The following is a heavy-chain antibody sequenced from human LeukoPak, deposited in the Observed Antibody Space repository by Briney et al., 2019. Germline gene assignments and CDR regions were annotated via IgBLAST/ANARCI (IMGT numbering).Heavy chain of an antibody. V-gene: IGHV4-59*01. D-gene: IGHD3-10*01. CDR3: ARASMTMLPQH. Sequence: SETLSLTCTVSGGSLSSYYWSWIRQPPGKGLEWIGYIYYSGSTNYNPPLMSRVTISVDTSKNQFSLKPSSVTAADTAVYYCARASMTMLPQHWGQGTLVTVSS. CDR1: GGSLSSYY. CDR2: IYYSGST. J-gene: IGHJ1*01.